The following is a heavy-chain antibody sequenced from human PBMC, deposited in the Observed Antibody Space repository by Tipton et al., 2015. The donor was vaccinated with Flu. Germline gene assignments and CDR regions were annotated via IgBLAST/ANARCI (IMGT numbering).Heavy chain of an antibody. J-gene: IGHJ3*02. CDR2: INHSGST. Sequence: LRLSCAVYGGSFSGYYWSWIRQPPGKGLEWIGEINHSGSTNYNPSLKSRVTISVDTSKNQFSPKLSSVTAADTAVYYCVRGYLSGAFDIWGQGTMVTVSS. V-gene: IGHV4-34*01. D-gene: IGHD2/OR15-2a*01. CDR1: GGSFSGYY. CDR3: VRGYLSGAFDI.